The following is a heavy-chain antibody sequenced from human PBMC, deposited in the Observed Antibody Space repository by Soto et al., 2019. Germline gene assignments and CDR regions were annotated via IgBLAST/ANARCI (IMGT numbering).Heavy chain of an antibody. D-gene: IGHD3-22*01. J-gene: IGHJ4*02. CDR1: GFTFSSYS. Sequence: GSLRLSCAASGFTFSSYSMNWVRQAPGKGLEWVSSISSSSSYIYYADSVKGRFTISRDNAKNSLYLQMNSLRAEDTAVYYCARAPAPPPGSGYYSDYWGQGTLVTVSS. V-gene: IGHV3-21*01. CDR3: ARAPAPPPGSGYYSDY. CDR2: ISSSSSYI.